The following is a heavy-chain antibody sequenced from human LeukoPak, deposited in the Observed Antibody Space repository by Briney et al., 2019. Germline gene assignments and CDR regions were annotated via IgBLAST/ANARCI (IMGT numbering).Heavy chain of an antibody. V-gene: IGHV4-39*01. D-gene: IGHD2-15*01. Sequence: KPSETLSLTCIVSGGSISSSSHYWGWIRQPPGKGLEWIGSIYYSGSTYYSPSLKSRVTISVDTSKNQFSLKLRSVTAADTAVHHCARHWAYCSGGTCYSFDDWGQGTLVTVSS. J-gene: IGHJ4*02. CDR3: ARHWAYCSGGTCYSFDD. CDR2: IYYSGST. CDR1: GGSISSSSHY.